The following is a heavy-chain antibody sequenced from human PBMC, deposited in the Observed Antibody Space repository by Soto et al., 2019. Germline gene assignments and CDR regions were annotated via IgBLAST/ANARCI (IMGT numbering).Heavy chain of an antibody. CDR3: ARGRELDGSWTKFDY. V-gene: IGHV3-72*01. Sequence: WGSLRLSCAVSGFIFSDHYMEWVRQAPGKGLEWVGRSRNKANSYTTEYAASVKGRFTISRDDSKNSLFLQMNSLKTEDTAVYYCARGRELDGSWTKFDYWGQGTLVTVSS. CDR1: GFIFSDHY. CDR2: SRNKANSYTT. J-gene: IGHJ4*02. D-gene: IGHD1-1*01.